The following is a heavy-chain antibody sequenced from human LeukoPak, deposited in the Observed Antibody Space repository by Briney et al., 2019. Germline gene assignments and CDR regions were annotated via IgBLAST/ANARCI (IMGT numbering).Heavy chain of an antibody. CDR2: ILDDGGNT. CDR3: AKDLGYWQWRGLDL. D-gene: IGHD6-19*01. Sequence: GRSLRLFCAASGLTFNNYGMQWVRQPPGKGLEWLALILDDGGNTYYADSVKGRFTISRDNSKNTLCMKMISLRAEDTAVYYCAKDLGYWQWRGLDLWGQGTLVTVSS. CDR1: GLTFNNYG. J-gene: IGHJ5*02. V-gene: IGHV3-30*18.